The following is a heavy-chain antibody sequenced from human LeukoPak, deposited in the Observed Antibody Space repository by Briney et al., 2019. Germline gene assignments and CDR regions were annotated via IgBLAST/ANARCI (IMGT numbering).Heavy chain of an antibody. V-gene: IGHV5-51*01. J-gene: IGHJ4*02. Sequence: GESLKISCKGSGYSFTSYWIGWVRQMPGKGLECMGIIYPGDSDTRYSPSFQGQVTISADKSISTAYLQWSSLKASDTAMYYCARLLNYYDSSGYMAYWGQGTLVTVSS. CDR3: ARLLNYYDSSGYMAY. CDR1: GYSFTSYW. CDR2: IYPGDSDT. D-gene: IGHD3-22*01.